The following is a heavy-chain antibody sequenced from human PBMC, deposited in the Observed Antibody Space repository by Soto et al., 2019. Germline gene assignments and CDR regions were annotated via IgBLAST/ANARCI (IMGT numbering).Heavy chain of an antibody. D-gene: IGHD1-26*01. J-gene: IGHJ5*02. CDR3: ARVRTVGATKRGWFDP. CDR2: IYYSGST. V-gene: IGHV4-28*03. Sequence: SETLSLTCAVSGYSISSSNWWGWIRQPPGKGLEWIGYIYYSGSTYYNPSLKSRVTISVDTSKNQFSLKLSSVTAADTAVYYCARVRTVGATKRGWFDPWGQGTLVTVSS. CDR1: GYSISSSNW.